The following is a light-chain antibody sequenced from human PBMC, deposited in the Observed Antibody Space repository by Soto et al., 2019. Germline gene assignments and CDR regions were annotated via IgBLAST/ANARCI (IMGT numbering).Light chain of an antibody. Sequence: VTQSPSSLSASVGDIVTIACRASQSISSWLAWYQQKPGKAPKLLIFDASSLESGTPSRFSGRRSGTQFTLTINGLQPDDFAPYYCQQYDNDKPLTFGGGTKVDI. CDR3: QQYDNDKPLT. CDR1: QSISSW. CDR2: DAS. V-gene: IGKV1-5*01. J-gene: IGKJ4*01.